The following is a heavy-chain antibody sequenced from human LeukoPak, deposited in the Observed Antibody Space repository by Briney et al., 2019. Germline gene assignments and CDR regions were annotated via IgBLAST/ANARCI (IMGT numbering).Heavy chain of an antibody. J-gene: IGHJ4*02. CDR1: GFSISSGYF. V-gene: IGHV4-38-2*01. D-gene: IGHD4-23*01. CDR2: IHHPEST. Sequence: ASETLSLTCAVSGFSISSGYFWGWIRRPPGKGLEWIGTIHHPESTYYRPSLNSLLSMSIDASKSHFSLTLTSVTAADTALYYCARGRGRHVGTRWHPDTHHDYWGQGILVTVSS. CDR3: ARGRGRHVGTRWHPDTHHDY.